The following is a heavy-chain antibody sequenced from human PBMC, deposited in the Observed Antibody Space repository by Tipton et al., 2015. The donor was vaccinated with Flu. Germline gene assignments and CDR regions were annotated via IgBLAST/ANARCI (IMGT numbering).Heavy chain of an antibody. CDR2: IYYSGST. CDR3: ARHGGSYSTMYYFDY. Sequence: TLSLTCTVSGGSISSYYWSWIRQPPGKGLEWTGYIYYSGSTNYNPSLKSRVTISVDTSKNQFSLKLSSVTAADTAVYYCARHGGSYSTMYYFDYWGQGTLVTVSS. CDR1: GGSISSYY. J-gene: IGHJ4*02. D-gene: IGHD1-26*01. V-gene: IGHV4-59*08.